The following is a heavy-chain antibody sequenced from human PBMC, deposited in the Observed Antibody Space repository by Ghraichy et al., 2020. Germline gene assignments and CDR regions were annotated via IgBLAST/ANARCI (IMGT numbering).Heavy chain of an antibody. CDR1: GLTFSIYG. V-gene: IGHV3-30*02. CDR2: VRPDGSSS. Sequence: GGSLRLSCAASGLTFSIYGMHWVRQAPGKGLEWVAFVRPDGSSSYYADPVKGRFTISRDNSKNTVYLQMSSLRPEDSAVYYCAKDASGSWALDHWGQGTLVTVSS. D-gene: IGHD2-15*01. CDR3: AKDASGSWALDH. J-gene: IGHJ4*02.